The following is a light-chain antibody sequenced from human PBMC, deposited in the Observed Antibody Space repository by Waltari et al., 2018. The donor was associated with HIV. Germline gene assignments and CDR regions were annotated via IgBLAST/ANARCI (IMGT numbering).Light chain of an antibody. CDR2: EVN. V-gene: IGLV2-8*01. CDR3: SSHAGSNLFVV. J-gene: IGLJ2*01. Sequence: QSALTQPPSASGSPGQSVTISCTGTSSDVEGHNSVSWYQQLPGKAPKLMIFEVNKRPSGVPDRFSGSQSGNTASLTVSGLQPEDEADYYCSSHAGSNLFVVFGGGTKLTVL. CDR1: SSDVEGHNS.